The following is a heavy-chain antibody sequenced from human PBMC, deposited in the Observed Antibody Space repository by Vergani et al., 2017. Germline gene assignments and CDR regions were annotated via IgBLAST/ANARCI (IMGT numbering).Heavy chain of an antibody. Sequence: EVQLVESGGGLVQPGGSLRLSCAASGFTFSSYWMHWVRQAPGKGLVWVSRINSDGSSTSYADSVKGRFTISRDNAKNTLYLQMNSLRAEDTAVYYCARGPETTVTTGAFDIWGQGTMVTVSS. CDR2: INSDGSST. J-gene: IGHJ3*02. CDR1: GFTFSSYW. V-gene: IGHV3-74*01. CDR3: ARGPETTVTTGAFDI. D-gene: IGHD4-17*01.